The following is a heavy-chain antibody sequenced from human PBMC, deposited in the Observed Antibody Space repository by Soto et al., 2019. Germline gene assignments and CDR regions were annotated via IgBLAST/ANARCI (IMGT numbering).Heavy chain of an antibody. CDR2: ISADGSEK. D-gene: IGHD5-12*01. CDR1: GFTFSTFG. J-gene: IGHJ1*01. CDR3: AKDVYDYRGAYFNH. V-gene: IGHV3-30*18. Sequence: QVQLVESGGGVVHPGGSLTLACVASGFTFSTFGMHWIRQTPGKGLEWVAVISADGSEKKYADPEKGRLTISRDDSKNTLYLQLYSLRPEDTAVYYCAKDVYDYRGAYFNHWGQGTLVTVSS.